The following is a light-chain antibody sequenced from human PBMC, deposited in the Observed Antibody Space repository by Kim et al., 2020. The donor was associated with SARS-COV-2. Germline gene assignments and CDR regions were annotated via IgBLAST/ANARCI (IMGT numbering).Light chain of an antibody. CDR3: SSYIRGSTNYV. CDR1: SSDVGGYKY. Sequence: SITISCTGTSSDVGGYKYVSWYQQHPGKAPKLVIYEVSNLPSGVSNRFSGSKSGNTASLTISGLQAEDEADYYCSSYIRGSTNYVFGTGTKVTVL. V-gene: IGLV2-14*01. CDR2: EVS. J-gene: IGLJ1*01.